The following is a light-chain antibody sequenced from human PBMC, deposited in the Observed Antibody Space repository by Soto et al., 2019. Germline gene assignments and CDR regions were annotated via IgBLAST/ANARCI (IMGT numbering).Light chain of an antibody. CDR3: QQYNNWPGT. CDR2: DAS. V-gene: IGKV3-11*01. CDR1: DSVSSY. J-gene: IGKJ1*01. Sequence: EIVLTQSPATLSLSPGERATLSCRASDSVSSYLAWYQQKPGQAPRLLIYDASTRATGIPARFSGSGAVTDFTLTISSLQSEDFGVYYCQQYNNWPGTFGQGTKVDIK.